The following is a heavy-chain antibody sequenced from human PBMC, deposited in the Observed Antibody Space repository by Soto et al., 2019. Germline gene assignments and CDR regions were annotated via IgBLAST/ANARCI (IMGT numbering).Heavy chain of an antibody. CDR3: ARDDVSSSSPDLFDY. J-gene: IGHJ4*02. Sequence: EMQLVESGGGLVKPGGSLRLSCAASGFTFSSYSMNWVRQAPGKGLEWVSSISSSSSYIYYADSVKGRFTISRDNAKNSLYLQMNSLRAEDTAVYYCARDDVSSSSPDLFDYWGQGTLVTVSS. D-gene: IGHD6-6*01. V-gene: IGHV3-21*01. CDR1: GFTFSSYS. CDR2: ISSSSSYI.